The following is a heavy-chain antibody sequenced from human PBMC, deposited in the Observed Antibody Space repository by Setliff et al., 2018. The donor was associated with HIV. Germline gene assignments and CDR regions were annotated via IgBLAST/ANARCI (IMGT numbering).Heavy chain of an antibody. Sequence: GGSLRLSCAASGFTFSSYWMSWVRQAPGKGLEWVANIKQDGSEKYYVDSVKGRFTISRDNAKNSLYLQMNSLRAEDTAVYYCARTAGYCSGGSCSDYWGQGTLVTVSS. D-gene: IGHD2-15*01. CDR2: IKQDGSEK. V-gene: IGHV3-7*01. CDR1: GFTFSSYW. J-gene: IGHJ4*02. CDR3: ARTAGYCSGGSCSDY.